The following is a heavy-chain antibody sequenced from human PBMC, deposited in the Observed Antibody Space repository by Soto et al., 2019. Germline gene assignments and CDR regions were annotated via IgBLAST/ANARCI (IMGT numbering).Heavy chain of an antibody. V-gene: IGHV1-69*13. CDR2: IIPIFGTA. Sequence: GAAVKVSCKAYGGTFSSYAISWVRQAPGQGLEWMGGIIPIFGTANYAQKFQGRVTITADESTSTAYMELSSLRSEDTAVYYCARDSQWLAPYYYYGMDVWGQGTTVTVSS. CDR1: GGTFSSYA. J-gene: IGHJ6*02. CDR3: ARDSQWLAPYYYYGMDV. D-gene: IGHD6-19*01.